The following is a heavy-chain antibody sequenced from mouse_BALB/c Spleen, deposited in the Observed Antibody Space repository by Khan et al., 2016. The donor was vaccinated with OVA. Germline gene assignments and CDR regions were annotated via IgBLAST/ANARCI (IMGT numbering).Heavy chain of an antibody. D-gene: IGHD1-1*02. Sequence: EVELVESGGDLVKPGGSLKLSCAASGFTFSTYGMSWVRQTPDKMLEWVAGISTGGSYTYYPDSVKGRFTISRDNTKNTLYLQMSSLKSEDTAMYYCTRLAYYYNSEGFAYWGQGTLVSVSA. CDR1: GFTFSTYG. CDR3: TRLAYYYNSEGFAY. J-gene: IGHJ3*01. CDR2: ISTGGSYT. V-gene: IGHV5-6*01.